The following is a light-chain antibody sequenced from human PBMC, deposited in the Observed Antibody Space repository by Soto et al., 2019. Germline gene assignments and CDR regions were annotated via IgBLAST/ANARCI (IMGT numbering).Light chain of an antibody. Sequence: DVRMTQSPSSLSASVGDTITITCRASQTITTYLNWFQQKPGESPRLLIYGASTLHDGVPSRFSGSGSGTDFTLTISGLXXXXFATYHCQQTYSDISFGGGTRV. V-gene: IGKV1-39*01. J-gene: IGKJ4*01. CDR3: QQTYSDIS. CDR2: GAS. CDR1: QTITTY.